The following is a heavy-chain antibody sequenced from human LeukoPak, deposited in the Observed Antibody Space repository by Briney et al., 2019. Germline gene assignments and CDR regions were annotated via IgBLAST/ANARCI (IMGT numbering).Heavy chain of an antibody. D-gene: IGHD2-2*01. CDR2: TYYRSTWYN. J-gene: IGHJ5*02. Sequence: SQTLSLTCAISGDSVSSNSVTWNWIRQSPSRGLEWLGRTYYRSTWYNDYAISVRGRITVNPDTSKNQFSLHLNSVTPEDTAVYYCARRLTQYDCFDPWGQGILVTVSS. CDR1: GDSVSSNSVT. V-gene: IGHV6-1*01. CDR3: ARRLTQYDCFDP.